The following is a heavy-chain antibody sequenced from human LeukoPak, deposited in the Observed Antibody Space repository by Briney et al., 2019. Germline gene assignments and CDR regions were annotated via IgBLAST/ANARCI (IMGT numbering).Heavy chain of an antibody. D-gene: IGHD4-17*01. Sequence: SETLSLTCTVSGGSISSYYWSWIRQPPGKGLKWIGYIYYSGTTNYNPSLKSRVTISVDTSKNQFSLKLSSVTAADTAVYYCARDGDYGVNDAFDIWGQGTMVTVSS. V-gene: IGHV4-59*01. J-gene: IGHJ3*02. CDR3: ARDGDYGVNDAFDI. CDR1: GGSISSYY. CDR2: IYYSGTT.